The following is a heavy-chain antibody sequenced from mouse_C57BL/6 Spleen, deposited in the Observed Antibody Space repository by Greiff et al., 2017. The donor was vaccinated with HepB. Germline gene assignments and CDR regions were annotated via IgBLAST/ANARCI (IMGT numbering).Heavy chain of an antibody. CDR3: ARDRGLLPFAY. D-gene: IGHD2-3*01. CDR2: ISDGGSYT. CDR1: GFTFSSYA. J-gene: IGHJ3*01. V-gene: IGHV5-4*01. Sequence: EVMLVESGGGLVKPGGSLKLSCAASGFTFSSYAMSWVRQTPEKRLEWVATISDGGSYTYYPDNVKGRFTISRDNAKNNLYLQMSHLKSEDTAMYYCARDRGLLPFAYWGQGTLVTVSA.